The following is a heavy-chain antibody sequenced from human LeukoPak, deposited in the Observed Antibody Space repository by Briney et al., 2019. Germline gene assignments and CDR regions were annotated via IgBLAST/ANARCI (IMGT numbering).Heavy chain of an antibody. CDR1: GYTFTNYW. V-gene: IGHV5-51*01. Sequence: GESLKISCKGSGYTFTNYWIGWVRQMPGKGLEWMGIIYPGDSDTRYSPSFQGQVTISVDKSISTAYLQWRSLKASDTAMYYCARRSTIATRLFDFWGQGTLVTVSS. CDR2: IYPGDSDT. D-gene: IGHD6-6*01. J-gene: IGHJ4*02. CDR3: ARRSTIATRLFDF.